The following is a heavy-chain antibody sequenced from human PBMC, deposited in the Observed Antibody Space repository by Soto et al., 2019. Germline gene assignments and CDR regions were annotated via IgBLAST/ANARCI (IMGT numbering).Heavy chain of an antibody. CDR2: INPNSGGT. CDR1: GYTFTGYY. CDR3: ARMRSTAAAGTAAFDI. D-gene: IGHD6-13*01. J-gene: IGHJ3*02. Sequence: ASVKVSCKASGYTFTGYYMHWVRQAPGQGLEWMGWINPNSGGTNYAQKFQGWVTMTRDTSISTAYMELSRLRSDDTAVYYCARMRSTAAAGTAAFDISGKGTIVTVSS. V-gene: IGHV1-2*04.